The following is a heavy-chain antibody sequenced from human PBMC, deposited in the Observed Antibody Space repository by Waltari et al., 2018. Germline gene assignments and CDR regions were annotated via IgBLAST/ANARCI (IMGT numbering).Heavy chain of an antibody. CDR1: GGSISSYY. J-gene: IGHJ3*02. Sequence: QVQLQESGPGLVKPSETLSLTCTVSGGSISSYYWSWIRQPPGKGLEWIGYIYYSGSTNYNPSLKSRVTISVDTSKNQFSLKLSSVTAADTAVYYCARERLLSLDAFDIWGQGTMVTVSS. CDR2: IYYSGST. D-gene: IGHD3-16*02. CDR3: ARERLLSLDAFDI. V-gene: IGHV4-59*01.